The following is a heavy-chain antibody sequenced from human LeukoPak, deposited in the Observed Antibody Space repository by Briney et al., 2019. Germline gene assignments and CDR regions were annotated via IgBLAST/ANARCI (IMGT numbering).Heavy chain of an antibody. CDR1: GGSIRSSSYY. V-gene: IGHV4-39*01. CDR2: VYYSGTT. D-gene: IGHD2-15*01. Sequence: PSETLSLTCTVSGGSIRSSSYYWGWIRQPPGKGLEWIGSVYYSGTTYYNPSLKSRVPISVDTSKNQFSLKLSSVTAADTTVYYCAPNPMEYCSGGSCYSYYFDYWGQGTLVTVSS. CDR3: APNPMEYCSGGSCYSYYFDY. J-gene: IGHJ4*02.